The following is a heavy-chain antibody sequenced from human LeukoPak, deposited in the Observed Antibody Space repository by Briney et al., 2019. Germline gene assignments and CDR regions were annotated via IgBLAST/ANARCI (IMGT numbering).Heavy chain of an antibody. CDR1: GVSISSSNSY. D-gene: IGHD3-16*01. CDR2: INHSGST. V-gene: IGHV4-39*07. Sequence: PSETLSLTCTVSGVSISSSNSYWGWIRQPPGKGLEWIGEINHSGSTNYNPSLRSRVTISVDTSKNQCSLKLSSVTAADTAVYYCANSRPYLYYFEYWGQGTLVTVSS. J-gene: IGHJ4*02. CDR3: ANSRPYLYYFEY.